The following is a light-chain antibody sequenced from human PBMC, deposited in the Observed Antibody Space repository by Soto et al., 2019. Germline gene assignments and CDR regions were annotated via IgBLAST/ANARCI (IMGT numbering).Light chain of an antibody. Sequence: IVMTQSPGPLSLSPGERATLSCRASQSVVTNSLAWYQQKPGQAPRLIIYGASNRATGIPDRFSGRGSGTDFTLTISRLEPEDGAVYYCQQYGGARWTFGQGTKVDI. CDR3: QQYGGARWT. CDR2: GAS. V-gene: IGKV3-20*01. J-gene: IGKJ1*01. CDR1: QSVVTNS.